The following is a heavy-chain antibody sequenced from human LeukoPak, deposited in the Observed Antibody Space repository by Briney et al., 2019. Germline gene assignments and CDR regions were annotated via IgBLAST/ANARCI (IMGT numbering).Heavy chain of an antibody. CDR2: ISFDGIYK. V-gene: IGHV3-30*04. CDR3: AKYSSSSGFDY. J-gene: IGHJ4*02. CDR1: GFSFSTSA. D-gene: IGHD6-6*01. Sequence: GGSLRLSCAASGFSFSTSAMHWVRQAPGKGLEWVAVISFDGIYKNYADSVKGRFTVSRDNSKNTVFLQMNSLRAEDTAVYYCAKYSSSSGFDYWGQGTLVTVSS.